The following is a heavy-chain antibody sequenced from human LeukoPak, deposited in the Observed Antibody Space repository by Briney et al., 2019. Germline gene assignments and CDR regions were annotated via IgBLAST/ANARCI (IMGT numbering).Heavy chain of an antibody. J-gene: IGHJ4*02. CDR2: ISWNSGSI. D-gene: IGHD3-22*01. CDR1: GFTFDDYA. Sequence: GRSLRLSCAASGFTFDDYAMHWVRQAPGKGLEWVSGISWNSGSIGYADSVKGRFTISRDNAKNSLYLQMNSLRAEDTALYYCAKESSSGYYSDSDYWGQGTLVTVSS. CDR3: AKESSSGYYSDSDY. V-gene: IGHV3-9*01.